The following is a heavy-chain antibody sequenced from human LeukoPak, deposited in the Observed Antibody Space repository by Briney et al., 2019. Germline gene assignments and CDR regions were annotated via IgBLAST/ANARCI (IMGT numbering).Heavy chain of an antibody. CDR1: GGTFSAYY. CDR3: ARGRRCSGASCYPTKWFDR. D-gene: IGHD2-2*01. V-gene: IGHV4-34*01. Sequence: NPSETLSLTCAVYGGTFSAYYWIWIRQPPGKGLEWIAEISHSGSTNYNPSFRSRATMSVDTSENQFSLKLRSVTAADTAVYYCARGRRCSGASCYPTKWFDRWGQGTLVTVSS. J-gene: IGHJ5*02. CDR2: ISHSGST.